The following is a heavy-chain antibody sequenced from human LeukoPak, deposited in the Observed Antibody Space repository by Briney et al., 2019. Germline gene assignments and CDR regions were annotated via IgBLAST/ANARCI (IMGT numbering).Heavy chain of an antibody. CDR3: AKGGGYETQYYYYYLDV. CDR2: IRYDGSNK. Sequence: GGSLRLSCAASGFTFSSYGMHWVRQAPGKGLEWVAFIRYDGSNKYYADSVKGRFTISRDNSKNTLYLQMKSLRAEDTAVYYCAKGGGYETQYYYYYLDVWGKGTTVTISS. J-gene: IGHJ6*03. D-gene: IGHD5-12*01. V-gene: IGHV3-30*02. CDR1: GFTFSSYG.